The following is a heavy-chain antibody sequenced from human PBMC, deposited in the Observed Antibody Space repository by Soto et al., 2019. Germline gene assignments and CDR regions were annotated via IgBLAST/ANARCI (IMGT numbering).Heavy chain of an antibody. CDR3: TRGRYCLTGRCFPNWFES. D-gene: IGHD7-27*01. J-gene: IGHJ5*01. Sequence: SETLSLTCSVSGDSISNLDYFWAWIRQPPGQALEYIGYIYKSATTYYNPSFESRVAISVDTSKSQFSLNVTSVTAADTAVYFCTRGRYCLTGRCFPNWFESWGQGALVTVSS. CDR1: GDSISNLDYF. CDR2: IYKSATT. V-gene: IGHV4-30-4*01.